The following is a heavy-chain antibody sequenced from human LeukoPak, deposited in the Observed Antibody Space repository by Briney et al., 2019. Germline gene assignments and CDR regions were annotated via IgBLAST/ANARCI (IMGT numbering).Heavy chain of an antibody. D-gene: IGHD1-26*01. CDR2: IYYSGST. CDR3: ARGSGSYYRFDY. Sequence: SETLSLTCTVSGGSISSYYWSWIRQPPGKGLEWIGYIYYSGSTNYNPSLKSRVTISVDTSKNQLSLKLSSVTAADTAVYYCARGSGSYYRFDYWGQGTLVTVSS. CDR1: GGSISSYY. J-gene: IGHJ4*02. V-gene: IGHV4-59*01.